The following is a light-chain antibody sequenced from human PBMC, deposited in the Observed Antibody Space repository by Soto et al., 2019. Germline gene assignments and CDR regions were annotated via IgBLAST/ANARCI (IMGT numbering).Light chain of an antibody. CDR3: TSYTSSSTLVV. Sequence: SVLTQPASVSGSPGQSLPISCTGTSSDVGGYNYVSWYQQHPGKAPKLMIYDVSNRPSGVSNRFSGSKSGNTASLTISELQAEDEDDYYCTSYTSSSTLVVFGGGTKLTVL. V-gene: IGLV2-14*01. CDR2: DVS. CDR1: SSDVGGYNY. J-gene: IGLJ2*01.